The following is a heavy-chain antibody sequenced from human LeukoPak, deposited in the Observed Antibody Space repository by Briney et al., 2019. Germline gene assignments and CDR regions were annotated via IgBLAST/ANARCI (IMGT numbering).Heavy chain of an antibody. Sequence: SETLSLTCTVSGGSINSSNYYWGWIRQPPGKGLEWIGNIYYSGSTYCNPSLKSRVTISVDTSKNQFSLKLTSVTAADAAVYFCASQGGAVAGRSVDNWGQGTLVTVSS. J-gene: IGHJ4*02. CDR2: IYYSGST. CDR1: GGSINSSNYY. D-gene: IGHD6-19*01. CDR3: ASQGGAVAGRSVDN. V-gene: IGHV4-39*01.